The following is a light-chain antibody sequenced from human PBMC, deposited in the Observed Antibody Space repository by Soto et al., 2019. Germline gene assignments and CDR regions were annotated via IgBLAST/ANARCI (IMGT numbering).Light chain of an antibody. J-gene: IGLJ3*02. CDR2: EVS. CDR3: TSYVGSDMLV. Sequence: QSALTQPPSASGSPGQSVTISCTGTSSDVGAYKYVSWYQQYPGKAPKLMIYEVSTRPTGVPDRFSGSKSGNTASLTVSGLQAEDEDDYDCTSYVGSDMLVFGGGTKLTVL. CDR1: SSDVGAYKY. V-gene: IGLV2-8*01.